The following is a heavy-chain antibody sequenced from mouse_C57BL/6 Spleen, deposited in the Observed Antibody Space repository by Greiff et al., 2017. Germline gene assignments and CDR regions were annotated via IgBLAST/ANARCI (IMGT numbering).Heavy chain of an antibody. V-gene: IGHV5-9-1*02. CDR3: TRDSSGYYAMDY. Sequence: EVKLVESGEGLVKPGGSLKLSCAASGFTFSSYAMSWVRQTPEKRLVWVAYISSGGDCIYSAATVKGRFTISRDNARNTLYLQMSSLKSEDTAMYYCTRDSSGYYAMDYWGQGTSVTVSS. D-gene: IGHD3-2*01. CDR2: ISSGGDCI. CDR1: GFTFSSYA. J-gene: IGHJ4*01.